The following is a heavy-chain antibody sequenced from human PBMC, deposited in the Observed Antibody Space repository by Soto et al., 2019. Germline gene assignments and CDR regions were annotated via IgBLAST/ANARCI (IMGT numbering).Heavy chain of an antibody. CDR2: IRSKAYSRTA. Sequence: PGGSLRLSCSTSGFTFGSYGVSWFRQGPGKGLEGIGFIRSKAYSRTAEYAASVRGRFIISRDDSEGIAYLQMNSLQNEDTGVYYCARDRNGWETRATSYDYWGPGTPVTVSS. D-gene: IGHD1-26*01. J-gene: IGHJ4*02. V-gene: IGHV3-49*03. CDR1: GFTFGSYG. CDR3: ARDRNGWETRATSYDY.